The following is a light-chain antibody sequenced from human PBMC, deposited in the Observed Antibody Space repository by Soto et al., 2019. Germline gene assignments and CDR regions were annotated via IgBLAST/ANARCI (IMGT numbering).Light chain of an antibody. J-gene: IGLJ1*01. CDR3: SSYTTSNTRQIV. CDR2: DVT. CDR1: SSDVGGNNY. Sequence: QSVLTQPASVSGSPGQSITISCTGTSSDVGGNNYVSWYQHHPGKAPKLIIYDVTNRPSGVTNTFSGYKSGKTATLTISGLQPEDEADYYCSSYTTSNTRQIVFGTGTKVTVL. V-gene: IGLV2-14*03.